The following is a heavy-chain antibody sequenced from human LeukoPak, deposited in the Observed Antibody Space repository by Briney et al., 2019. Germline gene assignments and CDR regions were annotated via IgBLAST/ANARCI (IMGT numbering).Heavy chain of an antibody. Sequence: GGSLRLSCAASGFTFARYGMTWVRQAPGKGLEWVANIKQDGSEKYYVDSVKGRFTISRDNAKNSLYLQMNSLRAEDTAVYYCARDTGVPFDYWGQGTLVTVSS. CDR3: ARDTGVPFDY. V-gene: IGHV3-7*01. D-gene: IGHD3-10*01. J-gene: IGHJ4*02. CDR1: GFTFARYG. CDR2: IKQDGSEK.